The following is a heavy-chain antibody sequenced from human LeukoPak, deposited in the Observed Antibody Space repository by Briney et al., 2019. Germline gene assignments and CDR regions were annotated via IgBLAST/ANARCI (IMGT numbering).Heavy chain of an antibody. J-gene: IGHJ4*02. D-gene: IGHD1-26*01. V-gene: IGHV1-2*02. CDR3: ARVTGWELLYYFDY. CDR1: GYTFTGYY. Sequence: ASVKVSCKASGYTFTGYYMHWVRQAPGQGLEWMGWINPNSGGTKYAQKFQGRVTMTRDTSISTAYMELSRLRSDDTAVYYCARVTGWELLYYFDYWGQGTLVTVSS. CDR2: INPNSGGT.